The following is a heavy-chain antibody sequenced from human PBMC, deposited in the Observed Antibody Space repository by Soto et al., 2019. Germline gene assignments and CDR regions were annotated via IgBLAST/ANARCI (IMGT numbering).Heavy chain of an antibody. J-gene: IGHJ4*02. Sequence: QVQLVQSGAEVKKPGASVKVSCKASGYTFTSYYMHWVRQAQGQGLEWMGILNPSGGITSHVHKFQGRDSMTRDTSTSTVYMELSSLRSEDTAVYYCARGLRDSSGYWNYWGQGTLVTVSS. D-gene: IGHD3-22*01. CDR3: ARGLRDSSGYWNY. V-gene: IGHV1-46*01. CDR2: LNPSGGIT. CDR1: GYTFTSYY.